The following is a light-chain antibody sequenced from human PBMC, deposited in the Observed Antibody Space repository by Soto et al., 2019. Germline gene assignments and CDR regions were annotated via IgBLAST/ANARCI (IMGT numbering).Light chain of an antibody. J-gene: IGKJ2*01. CDR1: QSVSIY. V-gene: IGKV3-11*01. Sequence: EIVLTQSPATLSLSPGERATLSCRASQSVSIYLAWYQQRPAQAPRLLIYDSSRRATGIPVRFSGSGSGTFFTLTISSLQSEDFVVYYCQQYNTWPYTFGQGTKVDIK. CDR2: DSS. CDR3: QQYNTWPYT.